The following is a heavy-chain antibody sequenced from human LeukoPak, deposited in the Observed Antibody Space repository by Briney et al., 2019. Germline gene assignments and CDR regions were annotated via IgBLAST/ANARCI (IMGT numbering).Heavy chain of an antibody. Sequence: GGSLRLSCAASGFTFSSYAMSWVRQAPGKGLEWVSAISGSGGSTYYADSVKGRFTISRDNSKNTLYLQMNSLRAEDTAVYYCAKPPHYYYDSSGYYDYWGQGTLVTVSS. CDR1: GFTFSSYA. D-gene: IGHD3-22*01. CDR3: AKPPHYYYDSSGYYDY. V-gene: IGHV3-23*01. CDR2: ISGSGGST. J-gene: IGHJ4*02.